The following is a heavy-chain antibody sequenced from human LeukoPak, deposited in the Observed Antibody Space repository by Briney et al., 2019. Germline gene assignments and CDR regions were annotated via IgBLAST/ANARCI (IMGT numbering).Heavy chain of an antibody. CDR3: ARGPSGYHNT. Sequence: GGSLRLSCAASGLTFSSYGMSWVRQAPGRGLEWVSAISTTGGTTYYADSVRGRFTISRDNSKNTLYLQMNSLRAEDMAVYYCARGPSGYHNTGGQGTLVTVSS. CDR2: ISTTGGTT. V-gene: IGHV3-23*01. D-gene: IGHD5-12*01. CDR1: GLTFSSYG. J-gene: IGHJ4*02.